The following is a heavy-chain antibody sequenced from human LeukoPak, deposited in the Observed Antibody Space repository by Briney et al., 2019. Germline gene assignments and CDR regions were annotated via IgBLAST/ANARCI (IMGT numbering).Heavy chain of an antibody. CDR3: ARDQRVATIAYDY. CDR2: ISGSGGST. V-gene: IGHV3-23*01. D-gene: IGHD5-12*01. CDR1: GFTFSSYG. Sequence: GGSLRLSCAASGFTFSSYGMSWVRQAPGKGLEWVSAISGSGGSTYYADSVKGRFTISRDNSKNTLYLQMNSLRAEDTAVYYCARDQRVATIAYDYWGQGTLVTVSS. J-gene: IGHJ4*02.